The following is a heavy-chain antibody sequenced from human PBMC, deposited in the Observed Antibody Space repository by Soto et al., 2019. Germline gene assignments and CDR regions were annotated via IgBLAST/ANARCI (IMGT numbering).Heavy chain of an antibody. Sequence: SETLSLTCTVSGASISSSGYYWGWIRQPPGKGLEWIGSIYFSGSTYYNPSLTSRVTISVDTSKDQFSLKLSSVTAADTAVYYCASAYHFWSGQTPFDPWGQGTLVTVSS. J-gene: IGHJ5*02. CDR1: GASISSSGYY. D-gene: IGHD3-3*01. CDR2: IYFSGST. CDR3: ASAYHFWSGQTPFDP. V-gene: IGHV4-39*01.